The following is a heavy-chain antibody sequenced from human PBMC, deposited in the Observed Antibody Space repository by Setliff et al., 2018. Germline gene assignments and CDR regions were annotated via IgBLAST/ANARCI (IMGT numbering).Heavy chain of an antibody. CDR2: IYYSGST. Sequence: SETLSLTCTVSGGSISSGGYYWSWIRQHPGKGLEWIGYIYYSGSTYYNPSLKSRVTISVDTSKNQFSLKLSSVTAADTAVYYCARMYDSSAPLIGWFDPWGQGTLVTVSS. CDR3: ARMYDSSAPLIGWFDP. V-gene: IGHV4-31*03. D-gene: IGHD3-22*01. CDR1: GGSISSGGYY. J-gene: IGHJ5*02.